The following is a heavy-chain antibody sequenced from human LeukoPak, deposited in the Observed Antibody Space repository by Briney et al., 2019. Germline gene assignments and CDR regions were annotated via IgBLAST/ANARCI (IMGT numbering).Heavy chain of an antibody. D-gene: IGHD3-9*01. J-gene: IGHJ4*02. CDR3: AKALTYYFDY. Sequence: GRSLRLSCAASGFTFSSYGMPWVRQAPGKGLEWVAVISYDGSNKYYADSVKGRFTISRDNSKNTLYLQMNSLRAEDTAVYYCAKALTYYFDYWGQGTLVTVSS. CDR2: ISYDGSNK. V-gene: IGHV3-30*18. CDR1: GFTFSSYG.